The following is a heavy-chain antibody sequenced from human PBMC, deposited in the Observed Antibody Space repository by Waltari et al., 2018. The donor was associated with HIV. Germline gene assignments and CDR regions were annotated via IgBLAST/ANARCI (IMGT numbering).Heavy chain of an antibody. Sequence: QVHLVQSGAELQKTGASVKLSCKASGYTFTNFGFNWVRQAPGQGLEWMGWFNSYNGDTKYAQKFQDRVTMTTDTSTSTAYMELRSLRSDDTAVYYCARFFPTATTTGWYLDLWGPGTLVTMSS. D-gene: IGHD4-17*01. CDR1: GYTFTNFG. CDR2: FNSYNGDT. J-gene: IGHJ2*01. V-gene: IGHV1-18*01. CDR3: ARFFPTATTTGWYLDL.